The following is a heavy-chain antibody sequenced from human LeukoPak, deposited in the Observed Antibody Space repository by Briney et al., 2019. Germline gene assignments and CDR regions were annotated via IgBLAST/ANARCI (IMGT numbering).Heavy chain of an antibody. V-gene: IGHV1-69*05. D-gene: IGHD3-22*01. CDR1: GYTFTSYG. CDR2: IIPIFGTA. Sequence: SVKVSCKASGYTFTSYGISWVRQAPGQGLEWMGRIIPIFGTANYAQKFQGRVTITTDESTSTAYMELSSLRSEDTAVYYCARENYYDSSGIFDYWGQGTLVTVSS. CDR3: ARENYYDSSGIFDY. J-gene: IGHJ4*02.